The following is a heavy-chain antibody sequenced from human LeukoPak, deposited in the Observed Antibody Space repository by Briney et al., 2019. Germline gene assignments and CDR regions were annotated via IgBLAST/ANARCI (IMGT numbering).Heavy chain of an antibody. D-gene: IGHD2-2*01. V-gene: IGHV3-23*01. CDR2: ISGSGGST. CDR1: GFTFSSYA. J-gene: IGHJ6*04. Sequence: GGSLRLSCAASGFTFSSYAMSWVRQAPGKGLERVSAISGSGGSTYYADSVKGRFTISRDNSKNTLYLQMNSLRAEDTAVYYCAKNPYCSSTSCYWEDVWGKGTTVTVSS. CDR3: AKNPYCSSTSCYWEDV.